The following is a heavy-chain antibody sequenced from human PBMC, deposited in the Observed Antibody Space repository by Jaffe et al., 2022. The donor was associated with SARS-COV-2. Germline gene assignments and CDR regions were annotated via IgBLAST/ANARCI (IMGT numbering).Heavy chain of an antibody. CDR3: ARGRDYSFDY. D-gene: IGHD2-21*02. CDR1: GYTFTGYY. J-gene: IGHJ4*02. CDR2: IDPNSGGT. V-gene: IGHV1-2*05. Sequence: QVQLVQSGAEVKKPGASVKVSCKASGYTFTGYYIHWVRRAPGQGLEWMGRIDPNSGGTYYAQKFQGRVTMTRDTSISTAYMELSSLRSDETVVYYCARGRDYSFDYWGQGTLVTVSS.